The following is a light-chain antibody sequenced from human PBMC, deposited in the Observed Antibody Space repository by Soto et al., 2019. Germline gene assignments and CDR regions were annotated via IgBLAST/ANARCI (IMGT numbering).Light chain of an antibody. J-gene: IGKJ2*01. CDR3: QQYYSSPQT. V-gene: IGKV4-1*01. CDR2: WAS. CDR1: QSVLYNSNNKNY. Sequence: DIVMTQSPDSLAVSLGERATINCKSSQSVLYNSNNKNYLAWYQQKPGQPPKLLIYWASTRESGVPDRFSGSGSGTDFTLTIRSPQTEDVAVYYCQQYYSSPQTFGQGTKLEIK.